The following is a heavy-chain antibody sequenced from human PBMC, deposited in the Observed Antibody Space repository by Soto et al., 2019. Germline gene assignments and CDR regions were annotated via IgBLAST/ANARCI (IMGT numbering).Heavy chain of an antibody. V-gene: IGHV3-23*01. J-gene: IGHJ4*02. CDR2: ISGSGGST. Sequence: EVQLLESGGGLVQPGGSLRLSCAASGFTFSIYAMSWVRQAPGKGLEWVSTISGSGGSTYYEDSVKGRFTISRDNSKHPLYLQMRILRAEDTAVYYCANDVGDSSGYYNRAGNAYWGQGTLVTVSS. CDR1: GFTFSIYA. CDR3: ANDVGDSSGYYNRAGNAY. D-gene: IGHD3-22*01.